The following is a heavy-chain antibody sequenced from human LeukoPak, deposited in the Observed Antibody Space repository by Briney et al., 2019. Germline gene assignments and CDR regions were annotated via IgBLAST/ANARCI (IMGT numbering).Heavy chain of an antibody. J-gene: IGHJ5*02. CDR1: GYTFTSYD. CDR2: MNPNSGAT. Sequence: ASVKVSCKASGYTFTSYDFNWLRQATGQGPEWMGWMNPNSGATGYAQKFQGRITMTRSASINTAYMELSSLRSEDTAVYYCASPTGPFWSGYYWFDPWGQGTLVTVSS. D-gene: IGHD3-3*01. CDR3: ASPTGPFWSGYYWFDP. V-gene: IGHV1-8*01.